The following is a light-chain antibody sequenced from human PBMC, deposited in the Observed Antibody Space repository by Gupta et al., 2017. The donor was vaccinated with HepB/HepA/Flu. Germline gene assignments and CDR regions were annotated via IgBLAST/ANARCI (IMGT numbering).Light chain of an antibody. J-gene: IGLJ1*01. CDR2: YVS. V-gene: IGLV2-11*01. CDR3: CSAAGRYTFAEV. Sequence: QPALTQPRPVSRSPRQSVTISCTGTSSDVGGYNYVTWYHHHPGKAPQLMIYYVSKRPLGVPDRFSCATYCDTASLITSSRQDEDEADDYYCSAAGRYTFAEVFGTGTKVTVL. CDR1: SSDVGGYNY.